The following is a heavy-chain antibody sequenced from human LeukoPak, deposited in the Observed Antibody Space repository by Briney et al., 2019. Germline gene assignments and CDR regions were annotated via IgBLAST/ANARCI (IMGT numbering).Heavy chain of an antibody. CDR3: ASPASSGSC. V-gene: IGHV3-30*04. CDR1: GFTFSSYA. Sequence: GGSLRLSCATSGFTFSSYAFHWVRQAPGKGLEWVATMSFDVNNKYYADSVRGRFTISRDNSKNTLYLQMNSLRAEDTAVYYCASPASSGSCWGQGTLVTVSS. J-gene: IGHJ4*02. CDR2: MSFDVNNK. D-gene: IGHD6-19*01.